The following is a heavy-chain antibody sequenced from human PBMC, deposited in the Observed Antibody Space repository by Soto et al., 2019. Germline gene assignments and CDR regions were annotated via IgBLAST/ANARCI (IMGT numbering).Heavy chain of an antibody. D-gene: IGHD7-27*01. J-gene: IGHJ4*02. Sequence: SETLSLTCTVSGGSISSYYWSWIRQPPGKGLEWIGYIYYSGSTNYNPSLKSRFTLSVDTSKNQFSLKLSSVNAADTAVYYCARGTSPGESFDDWGQGTLVTVSS. CDR3: ARGTSPGESFDD. CDR2: IYYSGST. V-gene: IGHV4-59*01. CDR1: GGSISSYY.